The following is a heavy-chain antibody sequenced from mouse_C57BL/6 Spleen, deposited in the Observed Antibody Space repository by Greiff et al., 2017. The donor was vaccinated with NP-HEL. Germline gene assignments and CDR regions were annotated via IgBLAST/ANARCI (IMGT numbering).Heavy chain of an antibody. CDR3: ARDDGYSYYFDY. CDR1: GYAFSSSW. D-gene: IGHD2-3*01. V-gene: IGHV1-82*01. CDR2: IYPGDGYT. Sequence: QVQLQQSGPELVKPGASVKISCKASGYAFSSSWMNWVKQRPGKGLEWIGRIYPGDGYTNYNGKFKGKATLTADKSSSTAYMQLSSLTSEDSAVYFCARDDGYSYYFDYWGQGTTLTVSS. J-gene: IGHJ2*01.